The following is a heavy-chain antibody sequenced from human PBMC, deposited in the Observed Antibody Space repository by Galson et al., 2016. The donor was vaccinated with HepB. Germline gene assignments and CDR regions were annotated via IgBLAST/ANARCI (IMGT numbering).Heavy chain of an antibody. D-gene: IGHD6-13*01. CDR2: IIPMFDTG. J-gene: IGHJ6*02. V-gene: IGHV1-69*06. CDR3: ATDGTEFSIAAAGTLDYYYYGMDV. Sequence: SVKVSCKASRGTFSSYAVSWVRQAPGQGLEWMGGIIPMFDTGNYAQKFQGRVTITADKSTSTAYMELSSLRSEDTAVYYCATDGTEFSIAAAGTLDYYYYGMDVWGQGTTVTVSS. CDR1: RGTFSSYA.